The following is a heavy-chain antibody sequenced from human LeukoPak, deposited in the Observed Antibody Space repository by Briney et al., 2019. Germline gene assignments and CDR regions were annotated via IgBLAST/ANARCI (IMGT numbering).Heavy chain of an antibody. CDR3: ARDRNFGWAIVVALDAFDI. Sequence: ASVKVSCKASGYTFTSYGISWVRQAPGQGLEWMGWISAYNGNTNYAQKLQGRVTMTTDTSTSTAYMELRSLRSDDTAVYYCARDRNFGWAIVVALDAFDIWSQGTMVTVSS. V-gene: IGHV1-18*01. CDR2: ISAYNGNT. J-gene: IGHJ3*02. CDR1: GYTFTSYG. D-gene: IGHD3-22*01.